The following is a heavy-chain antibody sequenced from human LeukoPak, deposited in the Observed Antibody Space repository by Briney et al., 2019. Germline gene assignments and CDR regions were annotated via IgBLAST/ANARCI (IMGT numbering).Heavy chain of an antibody. CDR1: DGSISSYY. CDR3: ARHFTPAAAGTFDY. Sequence: SETLSLTCSVSDGSISSYYWSWIRQPPGKGLEWIGYIHSSGSTHYNPSLKSRVTTSLDTSKNQFSLKLSSVTAADTAVYYCARHFTPAAAGTFDYWGQGTLVIVSS. J-gene: IGHJ4*02. V-gene: IGHV4-4*09. D-gene: IGHD6-13*01. CDR2: IHSSGST.